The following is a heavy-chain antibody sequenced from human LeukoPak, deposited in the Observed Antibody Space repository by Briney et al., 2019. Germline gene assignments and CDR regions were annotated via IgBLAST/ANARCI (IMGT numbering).Heavy chain of an antibody. D-gene: IGHD3-22*01. CDR3: ARDTPTGSGYYIPSVVDY. V-gene: IGHV3-48*01. CDR2: ISRSSDII. CDR1: GFTFSSYN. Sequence: GGSLRLSCAASGFTFSSYNMNWVRQAPGKGLEWISYISRSSDIIYYGDSVKGRFTISRDNAKNSLYLQMNSLRAEDTAVYYCARDTPTGSGYYIPSVVDYWGQGTLVTVSS. J-gene: IGHJ4*02.